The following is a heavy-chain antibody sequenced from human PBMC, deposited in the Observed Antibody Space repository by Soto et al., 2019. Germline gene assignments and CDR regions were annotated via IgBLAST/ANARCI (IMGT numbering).Heavy chain of an antibody. V-gene: IGHV2-5*02. CDR2: IYWDDDK. J-gene: IGHJ3*01. CDR1: GFSLSTPGVR. Sequence: QITLKESGPTLVKPTQTLTLTCSFSGFSLSTPGVRVGWIRQPPGKALECLAVIYWDDDKRYSPSLKSRLTISKDASKNQVVLTVTNMDPVDTATYYCAHWGMSGLDVWGRGKMVTVSS. CDR3: AHWGMSGLDV. D-gene: IGHD3-16*01.